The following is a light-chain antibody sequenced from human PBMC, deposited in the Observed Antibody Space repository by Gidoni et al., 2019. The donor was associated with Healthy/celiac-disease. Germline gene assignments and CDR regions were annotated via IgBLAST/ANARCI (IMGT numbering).Light chain of an antibody. CDR1: SGSIASNY. J-gene: IGLJ3*02. V-gene: IGLV6-57*04. Sequence: NFMLTQPHSVSESPENTVTISCTRSSGSIASNYVQWYQQRPGSAPTTVIYEDNQRPSGVPDRFSGSIDSSSNSASLTISGLKTEDEADYYCQSYDSSNQGVFGGGTKLTVL. CDR3: QSYDSSNQGV. CDR2: EDN.